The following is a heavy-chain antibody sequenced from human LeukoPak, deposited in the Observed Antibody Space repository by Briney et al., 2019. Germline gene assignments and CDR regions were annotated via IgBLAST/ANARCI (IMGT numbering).Heavy chain of an antibody. V-gene: IGHV3-21*01. CDR2: ISSSSSYI. CDR3: ASGSEVFIDY. Sequence: GGSLRLSCAASGFTFSSYSMNWVRQAPGKGLEWVSSISSSSSYIYYADSVKGRFTIPRDYAKNSLYLQMNSLRAEDTSVYYWASGSEVFIDYWGQGTLVTVSS. CDR1: GFTFSSYS. J-gene: IGHJ4*02. D-gene: IGHD3-10*01.